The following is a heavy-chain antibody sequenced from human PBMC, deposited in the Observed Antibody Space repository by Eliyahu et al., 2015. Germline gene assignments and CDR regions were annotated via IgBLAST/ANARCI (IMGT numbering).Heavy chain of an antibody. CDR1: XFTFSSYA. J-gene: IGHJ4*02. D-gene: IGHD4-17*01. CDR3: ASEGMTTYLSLDY. CDR2: IXGSGGST. V-gene: IGHV3-23*01. Sequence: EVQLLESGGGLVQXGGSLRLSCAASXFTFSSYAXSWVRQAPGKGLEWVSAIXGSGGSTYYADSVKGRFTISRDNSKNTLYLQMNSLRAEDTAVYYCASEGMTTYLSLDYWGQGTLVTVSS.